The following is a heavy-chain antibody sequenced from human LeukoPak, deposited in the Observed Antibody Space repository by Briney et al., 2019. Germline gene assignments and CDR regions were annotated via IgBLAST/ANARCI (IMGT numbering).Heavy chain of an antibody. CDR1: GYSISSGYY. D-gene: IGHD6-19*01. J-gene: IGHJ4*02. CDR2: IYHSGST. V-gene: IGHV4-38-2*02. Sequence: PSETQSLTCTVSGYSISSGYYWGWIRQPPGKGLEWIGSIYHSGSTYYNPSLKSRVTISVDTSKNQFSLKLSSVTAADTAVYYCARVGYSSGWYRYYFDYWGQGTLVTVSS. CDR3: ARVGYSSGWYRYYFDY.